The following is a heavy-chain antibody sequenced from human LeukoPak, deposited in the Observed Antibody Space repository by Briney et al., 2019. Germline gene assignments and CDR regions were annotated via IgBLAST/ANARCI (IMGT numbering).Heavy chain of an antibody. CDR1: GGSFSGYY. CDR2: INHSGST. V-gene: IGHV4-34*01. Sequence: SETLSLTCAVYGGSFSGYYWSWIRQPPGKGLEWIGEINHSGSTNYNPSLKSRVTISVDTSKNQFSLKLSSVTAADTAVYYCVVEMAQGHFQHWGQGTLVTVSS. D-gene: IGHD5-24*01. CDR3: VVEMAQGHFQH. J-gene: IGHJ1*01.